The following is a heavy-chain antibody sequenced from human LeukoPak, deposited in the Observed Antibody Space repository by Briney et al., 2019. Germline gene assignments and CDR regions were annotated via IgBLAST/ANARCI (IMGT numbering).Heavy chain of an antibody. CDR2: INSNGGTT. CDR1: GFTFSTSA. D-gene: IGHD2-15*01. V-gene: IGHV3-64*02. J-gene: IGHJ4*02. CDR3: ARASYCSGGSCYSAN. Sequence: GGSLRLSCAASGFTFSTSAMHWVRQAPGKGLEYVSGINSNGGTTYYADSVTGRFTISRDNSKSTLYLQMGSLRAEDMAVYYCARASYCSGGSCYSANWGQGTLVTVSS.